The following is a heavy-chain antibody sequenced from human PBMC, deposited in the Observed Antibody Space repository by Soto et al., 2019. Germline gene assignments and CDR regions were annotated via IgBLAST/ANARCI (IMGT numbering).Heavy chain of an antibody. Sequence: PSDTLSLTCTVSGGSISSGGYYWSWIRQHPGKGPEWIGYIYYSGSTYYNPSLKSRVTISVDTSKNQFSLKLSSVTAADTAVYYCARGAGYSSRVVDYWGQGTLVTVSS. CDR1: GGSISSGGYY. V-gene: IGHV4-31*03. J-gene: IGHJ4*02. D-gene: IGHD6-13*01. CDR2: IYYSGST. CDR3: ARGAGYSSRVVDY.